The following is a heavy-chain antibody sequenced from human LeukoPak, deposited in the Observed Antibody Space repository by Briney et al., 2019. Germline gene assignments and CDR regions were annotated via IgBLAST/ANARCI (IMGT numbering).Heavy chain of an antibody. D-gene: IGHD6-19*01. CDR1: GFTFSSYG. CDR3: AKEEAVVPDY. Sequence: GGSLRLSCAASGFTFSSYGMHWVRQAPGKGLEWVSVISYDGSNKYYADSVKGRFTISRDNSKNTLYLQMNRRRAEATAVYYCAKEEAVVPDYWGQGTLVTVSS. J-gene: IGHJ4*02. V-gene: IGHV3-30*18. CDR2: ISYDGSNK.